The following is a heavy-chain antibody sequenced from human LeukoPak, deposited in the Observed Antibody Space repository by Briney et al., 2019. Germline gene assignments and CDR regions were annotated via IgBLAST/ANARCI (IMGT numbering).Heavy chain of an antibody. Sequence: SVKVSCKASGGTFSSYAISWVRQAPGQGLEWMGRIISIFGTANYAQKFQGRVTITTDESTSTAYMELSSLRSEDAAVYYCAGGGYSYGYILDPWGQGTLFTVSS. V-gene: IGHV1-69*05. D-gene: IGHD5-18*01. CDR1: GGTFSSYA. CDR2: IISIFGTA. CDR3: AGGGYSYGYILDP. J-gene: IGHJ5*02.